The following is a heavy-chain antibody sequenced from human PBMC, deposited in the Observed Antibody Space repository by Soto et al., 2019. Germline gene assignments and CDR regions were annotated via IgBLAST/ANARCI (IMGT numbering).Heavy chain of an antibody. Sequence: QVQLVESGGGVVQPGRSLRLSCAASGFSFSSYGMHWVRQAPGKGLEWVAVILDDGSDKDYTDAVKGRFTISRDNSKNTLYLEMNSLRDEDTAVYYCARDDDYGDNGLDYWGQGTLVTVSS. V-gene: IGHV3-33*01. D-gene: IGHD4-17*01. CDR3: ARDDDYGDNGLDY. CDR2: ILDDGSDK. CDR1: GFSFSSYG. J-gene: IGHJ4*02.